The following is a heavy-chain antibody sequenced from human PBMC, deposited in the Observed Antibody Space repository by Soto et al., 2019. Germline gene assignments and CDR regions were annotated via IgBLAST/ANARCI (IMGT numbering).Heavy chain of an antibody. V-gene: IGHV1-18*01. CDR1: GYTFTSYG. CDR3: AVFSSTGTTSPNWFDP. D-gene: IGHD1-7*01. J-gene: IGHJ5*02. CDR2: ISAYNGNT. Sequence: ASVKVSCKASGYTFTSYGISWVRQAPGQGLEWMGWISAYNGNTNYAQKLQGRVTMTTDTSTSTAYMELRSLRSDDTAVYYCAVFSSTGTTSPNWFDPWGQGTLVTVSS.